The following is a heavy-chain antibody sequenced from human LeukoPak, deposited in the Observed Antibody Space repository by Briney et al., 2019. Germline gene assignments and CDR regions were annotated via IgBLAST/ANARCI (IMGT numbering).Heavy chain of an antibody. V-gene: IGHV4-34*01. Sequence: PSETLSLTCAVYGGSFSGYYWSWIRQPPGKGLEWIGEINHSGSTNYNPSLKSRVTISVDTSKNQFSLKLSSVTAADTAVYYCARGVVPSNFDMWGQGTMVTVSS. J-gene: IGHJ3*02. CDR2: INHSGST. D-gene: IGHD2-15*01. CDR1: GGSFSGYY. CDR3: ARGVVPSNFDM.